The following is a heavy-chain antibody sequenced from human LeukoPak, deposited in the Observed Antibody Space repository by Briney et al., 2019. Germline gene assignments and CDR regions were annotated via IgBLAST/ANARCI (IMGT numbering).Heavy chain of an antibody. CDR2: ISSSSSYI. D-gene: IGHD3-3*01. CDR3: ARAPSDFWSGYFPFDY. J-gene: IGHJ4*02. CDR1: GFTFSSYE. Sequence: GGSLRLSCAASGFTFSSYEMNWVRQAPGKGLEWVSSISSSSSYIYYADSVKGRFTISRDNAKNSLYLQMNSLRAEDTAVYYCARAPSDFWSGYFPFDYWGQGTLVTVSS. V-gene: IGHV3-21*01.